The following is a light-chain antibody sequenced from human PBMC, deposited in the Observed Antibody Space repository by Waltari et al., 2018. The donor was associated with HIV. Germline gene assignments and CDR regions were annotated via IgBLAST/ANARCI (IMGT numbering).Light chain of an antibody. J-gene: IGLJ1*01. V-gene: IGLV3-21*02. CDR1: NIESKS. CDR3: QVWDSSRGLSFV. Sequence: SYVLIQPPSVSVATGQTATITCGGNNIESKSVHWYQQKPGQAPVLVVSDDHDRPSGIPERVSGANSGNTATLTISRVEAGDEADYYCQVWDSSRGLSFVFGSGTKVTVL. CDR2: DDH.